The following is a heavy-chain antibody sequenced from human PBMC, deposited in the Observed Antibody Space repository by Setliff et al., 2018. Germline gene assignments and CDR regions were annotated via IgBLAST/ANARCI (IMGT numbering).Heavy chain of an antibody. CDR1: GFTFSSYS. V-gene: IGHV4-59*01. D-gene: IGHD1-26*01. CDR3: ARWGENSGRPDWRAFDI. Sequence: PGGSLRLSCAASGFTFSSYSMNWIRQPPGKGLEWIGYVGYNGNTHYNPSLNSRVTMSVDTSKNQFSLKLTSVSAADTAVYYCARWGENSGRPDWRAFDIWGQGTMVTVSS. CDR2: VGYNGNT. J-gene: IGHJ3*02.